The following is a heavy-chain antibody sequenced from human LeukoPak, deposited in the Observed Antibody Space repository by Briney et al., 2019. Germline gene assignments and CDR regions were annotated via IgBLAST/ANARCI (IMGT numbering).Heavy chain of an antibody. CDR2: ISGSGGST. V-gene: IGHV3-23*01. Sequence: GGSLRLSCAASGFTFSNYAMSWVRQAPGKGLEWVSAISGSGGSTYYADSVKGRFTISRDNSKNTLYLQMNSLRAEDTAVYYCAKDPPYSSSWYIFDYWGQGTLVTVSS. CDR3: AKDPPYSSSWYIFDY. CDR1: GFTFSNYA. J-gene: IGHJ4*02. D-gene: IGHD6-13*01.